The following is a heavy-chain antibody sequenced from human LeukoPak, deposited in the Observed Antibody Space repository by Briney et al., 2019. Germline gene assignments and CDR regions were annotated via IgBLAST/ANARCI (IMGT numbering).Heavy chain of an antibody. CDR2: INPGNGNT. D-gene: IGHD3-10*01. J-gene: IGHJ4*02. V-gene: IGHV1-3*03. CDR3: ARSGLGSYPFDY. CDR1: GYTFTNHD. Sequence: GASVKVSCKASGYTFTNHDMHWVRQAPGQRLEWMGWINPGNGNTKYSQKFQGRVTITSDTSATTAYMELSSLRSEDMAVYYCARSGLGSYPFDYWGQGALVTVSS.